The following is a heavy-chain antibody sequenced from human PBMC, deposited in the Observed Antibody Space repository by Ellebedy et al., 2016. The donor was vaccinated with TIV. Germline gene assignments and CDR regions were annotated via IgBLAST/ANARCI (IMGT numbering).Heavy chain of an antibody. CDR2: INHSGST. D-gene: IGHD3-9*01. V-gene: IGHV4-34*01. CDR1: GGSFSGYY. J-gene: IGHJ3*02. Sequence: MPSETLSLTCAVYGGSFSGYYWSWIRQPPGKGLEWIGEINHSGSTNYNPFLKSRVTISVDTSKNQFSLKLSPVTAADTAVYYCVGAQGRYFGWLSDDPFDIWGQGTTVTVSS. CDR3: VGAQGRYFGWLSDDPFDI.